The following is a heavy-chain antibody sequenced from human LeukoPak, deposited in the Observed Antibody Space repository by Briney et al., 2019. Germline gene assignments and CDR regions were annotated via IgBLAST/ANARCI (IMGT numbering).Heavy chain of an antibody. J-gene: IGHJ1*01. Sequence: SETLSLTRAVSGSSISRGYYWGWIRQPPGKGLEWIGSISHSGSTYYNPSLKSRVTISVDTSKNQFSLKLSSVTAADTAVYYCAKDGGGYYDSRGYPLWGQGTLVTVTS. V-gene: IGHV4-38-2*02. D-gene: IGHD3-22*01. CDR1: GSSISRGYY. CDR3: AKDGGGYYDSRGYPL. CDR2: ISHSGST.